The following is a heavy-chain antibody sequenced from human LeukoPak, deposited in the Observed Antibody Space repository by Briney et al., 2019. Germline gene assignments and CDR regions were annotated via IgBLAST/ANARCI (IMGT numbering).Heavy chain of an antibody. D-gene: IGHD6-19*01. CDR3: AKDLSGWADY. J-gene: IGHJ4*02. CDR1: GFTFSSYG. CDR2: IRYDGSNK. V-gene: IGHV3-30*02. Sequence: GGYLRLSCAASGFTFSSYGMHWVRQAPGKGLEWVAFIRYDGSNKYYADSVKGRFTISRDNSKNTLYLQMNSLRAEDTAVYYCAKDLSGWADYWGQGTLVTVSS.